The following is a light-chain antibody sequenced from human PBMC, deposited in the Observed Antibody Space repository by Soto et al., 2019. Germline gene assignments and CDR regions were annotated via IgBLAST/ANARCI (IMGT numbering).Light chain of an antibody. J-gene: IGKJ1*01. CDR3: PQCSRTPWT. V-gene: IGKV1-39*01. CDR1: QSISNY. Sequence: DIQMTQSPSSLSASVGDRVTITCRASQSISNYLNWYQQKPGKAPKLLIYTASTLQSGVPSRFNGSGSWPDFTLTISSLQPEDFATYFWPQCSRTPWTVGPGTKVEIK. CDR2: TAS.